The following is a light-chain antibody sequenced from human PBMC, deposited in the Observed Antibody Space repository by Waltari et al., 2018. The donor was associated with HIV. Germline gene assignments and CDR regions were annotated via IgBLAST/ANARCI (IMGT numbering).Light chain of an antibody. CDR3: QQYNNLPPLT. CDR2: GAS. Sequence: EIVMTQSPATLTVSPGARATLSCRASQSVSSNLAGYQQKPGQAPRLHIYGASTRATGIPARFSCSGSGTEFTLTISSLQSEDFAVYYCQQYNNLPPLTFGGGTKLEIK. J-gene: IGKJ4*01. CDR1: QSVSSN. V-gene: IGKV3-15*01.